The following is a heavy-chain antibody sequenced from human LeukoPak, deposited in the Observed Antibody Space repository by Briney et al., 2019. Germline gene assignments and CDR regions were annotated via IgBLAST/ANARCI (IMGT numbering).Heavy chain of an antibody. Sequence: ASVKVSCKASGYTFTSYYMHWVRQAPGQGLEWMGIINPSGGSTSYAQKFQGRVTMTRDTSTSTVYMELSSLRSEDTAVYYCARGDIVPMVYAPLWTADYWGQGTLVTVSS. V-gene: IGHV1-46*01. CDR1: GYTFTSYY. CDR3: ARGDIVPMVYAPLWTADY. J-gene: IGHJ4*02. CDR2: INPSGGST. D-gene: IGHD2-8*01.